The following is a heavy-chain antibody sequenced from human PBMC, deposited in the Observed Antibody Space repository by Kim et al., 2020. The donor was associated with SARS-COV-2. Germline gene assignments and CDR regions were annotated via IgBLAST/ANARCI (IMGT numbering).Heavy chain of an antibody. D-gene: IGHD6-25*01. J-gene: IGHJ5*02. V-gene: IGHV4-31*03. CDR2: IYYSGST. CDR3: AREAAAPGFNWFDP. Sequence: SETLSLTCTVSGGSISSGGYYWSWIRQHPGKGLEWFGYIYYSGSTYYNPSLKSRVTISVDTSKNQFSLKLSSVTAADTAVYYCAREAAAPGFNWFDPWGQGTLVTVSS. CDR1: GGSISSGGYY.